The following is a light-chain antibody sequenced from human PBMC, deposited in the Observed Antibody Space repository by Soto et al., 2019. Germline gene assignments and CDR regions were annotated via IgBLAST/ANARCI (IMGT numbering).Light chain of an antibody. CDR3: QQYNNWPS. J-gene: IGKJ5*01. V-gene: IGKV3-15*01. CDR1: QTVSRN. CDR2: DVF. Sequence: VMTQSPATLSLSPGERATLSCRASQTVSRNLAWYQQRPGQAPRLLIYDVFTRAAGIPARFSGSGSETEFTLTIRSMKSEDFAVYYCQQYNNWPSFGQGTRLEIK.